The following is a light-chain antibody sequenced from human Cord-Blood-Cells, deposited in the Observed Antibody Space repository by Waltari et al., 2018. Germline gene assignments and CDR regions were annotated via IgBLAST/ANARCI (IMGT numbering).Light chain of an antibody. J-gene: IGKJ5*01. CDR1: QSVSSY. Sequence: EIVLKQSPATLSLSPGERDTLSCRASQSVSSYLAWYQQKPGQAPRLLIYDASNRATGIPARFSGSGSGTDFTLTISSLEPEDFAVYYCQQRSNWPPGFGQGTRLEIK. CDR2: DAS. CDR3: QQRSNWPPG. V-gene: IGKV3-11*01.